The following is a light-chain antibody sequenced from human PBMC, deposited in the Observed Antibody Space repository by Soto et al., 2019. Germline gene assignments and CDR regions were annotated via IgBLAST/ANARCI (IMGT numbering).Light chain of an antibody. J-gene: IGLJ1*01. Sequence: QSALTQPPSSSGSPGQSVTISCNGTSGDVGGYNYVSWYQQHPGKAPKLMIFEVSERPSGVPDRFSASKSGNTASLTVSGLQAEDEADYYCSSYAGSNNYVFGTGTKVTVL. V-gene: IGLV2-8*01. CDR2: EVS. CDR3: SSYAGSNNYV. CDR1: SGDVGGYNY.